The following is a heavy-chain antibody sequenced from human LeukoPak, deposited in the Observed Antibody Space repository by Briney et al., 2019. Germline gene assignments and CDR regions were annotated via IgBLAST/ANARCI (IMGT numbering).Heavy chain of an antibody. CDR2: IIPIFGTT. V-gene: IGHV1-69*13. CDR1: GGTFSSYA. J-gene: IGHJ4*02. CDR3: ARDLLRYFDPGGD. Sequence: SVKVSCKASGGTFSSYAISWVRQASGQGLEWMGGIIPIFGTTNYAQKFQGRVTITADESTSTAYMELSSLRSEDTAVYYCARDLLRYFDPGGDWGQGTLVAVSS. D-gene: IGHD3-9*01.